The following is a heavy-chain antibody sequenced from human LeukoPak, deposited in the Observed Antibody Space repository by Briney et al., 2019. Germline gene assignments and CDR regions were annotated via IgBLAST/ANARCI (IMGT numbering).Heavy chain of an antibody. CDR2: INHSGST. Sequence: KPSETLSLTCGVYGGPFSSYYWSWIRQPPGKGLEWIGEINHSGSTNYNPSLKSRVTISVDTSKNQFSLKLSSVTAADTAVYYCARTISGKLRCLDYWGQGTLVTVSS. D-gene: IGHD3-10*02. CDR3: ARTISGKLRCLDY. CDR1: GGPFSSYY. V-gene: IGHV4-34*01. J-gene: IGHJ4*02.